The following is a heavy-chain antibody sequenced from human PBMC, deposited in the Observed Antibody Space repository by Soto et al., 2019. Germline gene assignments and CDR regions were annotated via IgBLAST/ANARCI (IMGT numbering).Heavy chain of an antibody. D-gene: IGHD6-19*01. J-gene: IGHJ6*02. CDR1: GFTFSSYE. Sequence: GGSLRLSCAASGFTFSSYEMNWVRQALGKGLERVSYISSSGPTISYADSVKGRFTISRDNAKNSLYLQMNSLRAEDTAVYYCAIKAGTDYYYYYGVDVWGQGTTVTVSS. CDR2: ISSSGPTI. CDR3: AIKAGTDYYYYYGVDV. V-gene: IGHV3-48*03.